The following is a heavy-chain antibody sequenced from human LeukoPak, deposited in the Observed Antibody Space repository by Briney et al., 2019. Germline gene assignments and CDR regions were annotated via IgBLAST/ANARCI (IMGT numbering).Heavy chain of an antibody. D-gene: IGHD3-22*01. CDR1: GFTFSSYG. Sequence: GGSLRLSCAASGFTFSSYGMHWVRQAPGKGLEWVAVISYDGSNKYYADSVKGRFTISRDNAKNSLYLQMNSLRAEDTALYYCAKALGSGYMDPLDYWGQGTLVTVSS. V-gene: IGHV3-30*18. J-gene: IGHJ4*02. CDR3: AKALGSGYMDPLDY. CDR2: ISYDGSNK.